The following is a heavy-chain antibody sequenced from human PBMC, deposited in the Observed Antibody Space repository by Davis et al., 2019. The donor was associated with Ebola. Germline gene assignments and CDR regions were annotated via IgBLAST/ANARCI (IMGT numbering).Heavy chain of an antibody. D-gene: IGHD3-16*01. CDR3: AKDGGALYYYYGMDV. Sequence: PGGSLRLSCAASGFTFSSYGMHWVRQAPGKGLEWVAVISYDGSNKYYADSVKGRFTISRDNSKNTLYLQMNSLRAEDTAVYYCAKDGGALYYYYGMDVWGQGTTVTVSS. V-gene: IGHV3-30*18. CDR1: GFTFSSYG. CDR2: ISYDGSNK. J-gene: IGHJ6*02.